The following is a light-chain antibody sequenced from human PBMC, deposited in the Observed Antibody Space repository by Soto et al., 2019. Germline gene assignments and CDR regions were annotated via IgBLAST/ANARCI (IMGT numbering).Light chain of an antibody. CDR1: QSVLYSSNNKNY. Sequence: DIVLTQSPDSLAVSLGERATINCKSSQSVLYSSNNKNYLAWYQQKPGQPPKLLIYCASTRESGVPDRFSGSGSGTDFTLTICSLQAEDVAVYYCQQYYSTPLTFGQGTKLEIK. J-gene: IGKJ2*01. V-gene: IGKV4-1*01. CDR3: QQYYSTPLT. CDR2: CAS.